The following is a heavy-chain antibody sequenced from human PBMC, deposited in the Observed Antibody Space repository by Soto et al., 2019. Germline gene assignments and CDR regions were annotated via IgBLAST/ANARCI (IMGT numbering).Heavy chain of an antibody. CDR1: GYTFTSYY. J-gene: IGHJ5*02. CDR2: INPSGGST. CDR3: ARDGGVDTAMVTDWFDP. D-gene: IGHD5-18*01. V-gene: IGHV1-46*01. Sequence: ASVKVSCKASGYTFTSYYMHWVRQAPGQGLEWMGIINPSGGSTSYAQKFQGRVTMTRDTSTSTVYMELSSLRSEDTAVYYCARDGGVDTAMVTDWFDPWGQGTLVTVSS.